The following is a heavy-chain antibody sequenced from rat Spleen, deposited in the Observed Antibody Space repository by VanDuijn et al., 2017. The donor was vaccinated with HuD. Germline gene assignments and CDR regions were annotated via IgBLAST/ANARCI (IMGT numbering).Heavy chain of an antibody. D-gene: IGHD1-11*01. CDR1: GFNFNDYW. V-gene: IGHV4-2*01. CDR2: INTDSRTI. Sequence: EVKLVESGGGLVQPGRSLKLSSAASGFNFNDYWMGWVRQAPGKGLEWIGEINTDSRTIKYSPSLKDKFTISRDNAQDTLYLQMSKLGSEDTATYYCAREDKGIDYWGQGVMVTVSS. J-gene: IGHJ2*01. CDR3: AREDKGIDY.